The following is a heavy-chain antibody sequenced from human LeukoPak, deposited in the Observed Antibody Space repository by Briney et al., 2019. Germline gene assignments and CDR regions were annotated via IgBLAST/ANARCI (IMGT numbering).Heavy chain of an antibody. J-gene: IGHJ4*02. CDR3: ARGDPRFQIIVVVPAAFDY. Sequence: SETLSLTCAVYGGSFSGYYWSWIRQPPGKGLEWIGEINHSGSTNYNPSLKSRVTISVDTSKNQFSLKLSSVTAADTAVYYCARGDPRFQIIVVVPAAFDYWGQGTLVTVSS. D-gene: IGHD2-2*01. V-gene: IGHV4-34*01. CDR1: GGSFSGYY. CDR2: INHSGST.